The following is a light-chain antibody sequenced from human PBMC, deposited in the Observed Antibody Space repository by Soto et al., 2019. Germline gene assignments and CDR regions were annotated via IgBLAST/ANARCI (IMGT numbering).Light chain of an antibody. CDR2: EVS. Sequence: QSALTQPASVSGSPGQSITISCTGTSSDDGGYNYVSRYQQHPGKAPKLMIYEVSNRPSGVSNRFSGSKSGNTASLTISGLQAEDEADYYCSSYTSSSTSYVFGTGTKLTVL. J-gene: IGLJ1*01. CDR1: SSDDGGYNY. CDR3: SSYTSSSTSYV. V-gene: IGLV2-14*01.